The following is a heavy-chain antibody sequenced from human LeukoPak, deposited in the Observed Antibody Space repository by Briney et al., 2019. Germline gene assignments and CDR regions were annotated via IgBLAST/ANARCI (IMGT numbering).Heavy chain of an antibody. D-gene: IGHD3-22*01. J-gene: IGHJ4*02. CDR2: IIPIFGTA. Sequence: GASVKVSCKASGCTFSSYAISWVRQAPGQGLEWMGGIIPIFGTANYAQKFQGRVTITADESTSTAYMELSSLRSEDTAVYYCANSLSNYYDSSGYFDYWGQGTLVTVSS. CDR1: GCTFSSYA. CDR3: ANSLSNYYDSSGYFDY. V-gene: IGHV1-69*13.